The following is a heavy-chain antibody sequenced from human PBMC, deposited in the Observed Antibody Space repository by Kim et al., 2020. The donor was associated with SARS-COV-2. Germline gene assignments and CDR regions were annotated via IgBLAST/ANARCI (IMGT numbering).Heavy chain of an antibody. CDR2: IIPIFGTA. J-gene: IGHJ4*02. V-gene: IGHV1-69*13. D-gene: IGHD6-19*01. Sequence: SVKVSCKASGGTFSSYAISWVRQAPGQGLEWMGGIIPIFGTANYAQKFQGRVTITADESTSTAYMELSSLRSEDTAVYYCAGTVAGTLTDDYWGQGTLVTVSS. CDR1: GGTFSSYA. CDR3: AGTVAGTLTDDY.